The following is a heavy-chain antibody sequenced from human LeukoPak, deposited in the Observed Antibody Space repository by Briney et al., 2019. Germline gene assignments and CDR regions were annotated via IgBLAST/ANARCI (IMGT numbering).Heavy chain of an antibody. J-gene: IGHJ4*02. Sequence: ASVMVSSTASGYTFTVYYMHWVRQAPGQGNEWMGWINPNSGGTNYTQKFQGRVTITRETSIRTAYTELSRLRCGAPAAYYIASLPYSSSIFDYWGQGTLVTVSS. CDR3: ASLPYSSSIFDY. D-gene: IGHD6-6*01. CDR2: INPNSGGT. CDR1: GYTFTVYY. V-gene: IGHV1-2*02.